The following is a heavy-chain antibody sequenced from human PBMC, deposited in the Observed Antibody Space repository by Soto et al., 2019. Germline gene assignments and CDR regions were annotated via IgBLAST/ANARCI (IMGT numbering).Heavy chain of an antibody. D-gene: IGHD5-12*01. CDR1: GFTFSSYA. CDR3: ARVEGGYNWFDY. CDR2: ISYDGSNK. Sequence: LRLSCAASGFTFSSYAMHWVRQAPGKGLEWVAVISYDGSNKYYADSVKGRFTISRDNSKNTLYLQMNSLRAEDTAVYYCARVEGGYNWFDYWGQGTLVTVSS. J-gene: IGHJ4*02. V-gene: IGHV3-30-3*01.